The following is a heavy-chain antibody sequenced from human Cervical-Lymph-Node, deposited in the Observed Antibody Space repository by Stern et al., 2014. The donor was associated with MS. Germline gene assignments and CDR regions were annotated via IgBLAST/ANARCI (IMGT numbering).Heavy chain of an antibody. V-gene: IGHV2-26*01. CDR1: GFSLSNARMG. J-gene: IGHJ3*02. CDR3: ARMMQHLAGDAFDI. Sequence: QVTLKESGPVLVNPTETLTLTCTVSGFSLSNARMGVSWIRQPPGKALEWLANIFSNDEKSYSTSLKGRLTISKDTSKSQVVLTMTHMDPVDTATYYCARMMQHLAGDAFDIWGQGTMVSVSS. D-gene: IGHD6-13*01. CDR2: IFSNDEK.